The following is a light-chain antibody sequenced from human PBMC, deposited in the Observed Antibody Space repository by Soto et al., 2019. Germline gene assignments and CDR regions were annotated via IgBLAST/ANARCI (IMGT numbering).Light chain of an antibody. J-gene: IGLJ1*01. V-gene: IGLV2-14*01. CDR1: SSDIGIYKY. CDR3: SSYTTSSTRV. CDR2: EVT. Sequence: QSALTQPASVSGSPGQSIAISCTGSSSDIGIYKYVSWYQQHPGKVPILIIYEVTNRPSGVSNRFSGSKSGNTASLTISGLQAEDEADYYCSSYTTSSTRVFGPGTKLTVL.